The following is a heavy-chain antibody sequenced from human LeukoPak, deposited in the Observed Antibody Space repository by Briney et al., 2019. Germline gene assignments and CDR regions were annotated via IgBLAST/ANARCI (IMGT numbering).Heavy chain of an antibody. CDR3: ARDSCSGGSRYIDY. D-gene: IGHD2-15*01. CDR2: ISADNANT. Sequence: ASVKVSCKASGYTFTSNGISWVRQAPGQRLEWMGWISADNANTNYAQKLQDRVTMTTDTSTGTVYMELRSLRSDDTAVYYCARDSCSGGSRYIDYWGQGTLVTVSS. CDR1: GYTFTSNG. J-gene: IGHJ4*02. V-gene: IGHV1-18*01.